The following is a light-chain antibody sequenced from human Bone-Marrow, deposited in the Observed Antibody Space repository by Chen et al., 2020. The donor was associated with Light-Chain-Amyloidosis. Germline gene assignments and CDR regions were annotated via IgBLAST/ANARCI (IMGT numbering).Light chain of an antibody. V-gene: IGLV3-25*03. J-gene: IGLJ2*01. CDR2: RDT. CDR3: QSADSSGTYEVI. Sequence: SYQLTQPHPVSVSLGQTATITCTGDDLPTKYAYWYQQKPGQAPVLVIHRDTERPSGISERFSGSSSGTTATLTISGVQAEDEADYHCQSADSSGTYEVIFGGGTKLTVL. CDR1: DLPTKY.